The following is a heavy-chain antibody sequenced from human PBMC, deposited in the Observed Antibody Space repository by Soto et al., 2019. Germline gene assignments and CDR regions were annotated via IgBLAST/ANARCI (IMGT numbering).Heavy chain of an antibody. V-gene: IGHV4-59*01. CDR2: IYYSGST. D-gene: IGHD2-15*01. Sequence: SETLSLTCTVSGGSISSFYWSWIRQPPGRGLEWIGYIYYSGSTNYNPSLKSRVTISVDTSKNQFSLKLSSVTAADTAVYYCARNYSSGGSCYSYYYYYMDVWGKGTTVTVSS. CDR3: ARNYSSGGSCYSYYYYYMDV. J-gene: IGHJ6*03. CDR1: GGSISSFY.